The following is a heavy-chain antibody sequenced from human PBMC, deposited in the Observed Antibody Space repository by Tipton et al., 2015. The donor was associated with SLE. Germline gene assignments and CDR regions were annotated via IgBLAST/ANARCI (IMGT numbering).Heavy chain of an antibody. CDR2: IYYSGGT. Sequence: TLSLTCTVSGGYVRNYYWNWVRQSPGKGLEWIGYIYYSGGTDYNPSLKSRVTISVDTSRNQFSLRLGSVTAADTAVYYCATVRLQRDGWYPWDFWGQGTLVTV. J-gene: IGHJ4*02. CDR1: GGYVRNYY. D-gene: IGHD6-19*01. V-gene: IGHV4-59*02. CDR3: ATVRLQRDGWYPWDF.